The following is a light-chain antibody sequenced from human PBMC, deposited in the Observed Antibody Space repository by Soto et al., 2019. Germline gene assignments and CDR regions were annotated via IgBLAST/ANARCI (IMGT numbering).Light chain of an antibody. J-gene: IGKJ5*01. CDR2: DAS. CDR3: QQRSSWPPT. CDR1: ESVRTN. V-gene: IGKV3-11*01. Sequence: ETVVTQSPATLSVSPGETATLSCRASESVRTNLAWYQQKPGQAPRLLIYDASNRATGVPARFSGSGSGTDFTLTISSLEPEDFAVYYCQQRSSWPPTFGQGTRLEIK.